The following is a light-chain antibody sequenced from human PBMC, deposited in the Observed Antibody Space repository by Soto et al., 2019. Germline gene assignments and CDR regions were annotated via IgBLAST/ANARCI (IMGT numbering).Light chain of an antibody. CDR1: QTISNW. V-gene: IGKV1-5*01. J-gene: IGKJ1*01. CDR2: DAS. CDR3: QQHTT. Sequence: DIQMTQSPSTLSASVGDRVTITCRASQTISNWLAWYQQKPGKAPKLLIYDASSLESGVPSRFSGSGSGTEFTLTISSLQPDDFATYYCQQHTTFGQGTKVEI.